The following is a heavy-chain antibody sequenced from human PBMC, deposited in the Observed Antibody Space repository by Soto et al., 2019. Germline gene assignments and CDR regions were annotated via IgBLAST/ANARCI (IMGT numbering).Heavy chain of an antibody. J-gene: IGHJ4*02. Sequence: SETLSLTCAVYGGSFSGYYWSWIRQPPGKGLEWIGEINHSGSTNYNPSLKSRVTISVDTSKNQFSLKLSSVTAADTAVYYCARHTGGYDCTFADYWGQGTLVTVSS. CDR1: GGSFSGYY. CDR3: ARHTGGYDCTFADY. CDR2: INHSGST. D-gene: IGHD5-12*01. V-gene: IGHV4-34*01.